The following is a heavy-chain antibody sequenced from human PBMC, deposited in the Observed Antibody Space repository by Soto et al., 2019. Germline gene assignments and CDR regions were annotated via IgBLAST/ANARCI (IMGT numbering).Heavy chain of an antibody. J-gene: IGHJ6*03. CDR1: GGSISSYY. CDR2: IYYSGST. CDR3: ASTSAGQYYYYYYMDV. D-gene: IGHD3-16*01. V-gene: IGHV4-59*01. Sequence: PADTLSLTCTVSGGSISSYYWSWIRQPPGKGLEWIGYIYYSGSTNYNPSLKSRVTISVDTSKNQFSLKLSSVTAADTAVYYCASTSAGQYYYYYYMDVWGKGTTVTVSS.